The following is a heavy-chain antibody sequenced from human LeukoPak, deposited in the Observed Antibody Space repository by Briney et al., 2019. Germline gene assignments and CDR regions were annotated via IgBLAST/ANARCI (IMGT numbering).Heavy chain of an antibody. J-gene: IGHJ5*02. CDR3: ARGGCSGGSCYSFDP. V-gene: IGHV1-18*04. CDR1: GYTFTSYG. Sequence: ASVKVSCKASGYTFTSYGISWVRQAPGQGLEWMGWISAYNGNTNHAQKLQGRVTMTTDTSTSTAYMELRSLRSDDTAVYYCARGGCSGGSCYSFDPWGQGTLVTVSS. D-gene: IGHD2-15*01. CDR2: ISAYNGNT.